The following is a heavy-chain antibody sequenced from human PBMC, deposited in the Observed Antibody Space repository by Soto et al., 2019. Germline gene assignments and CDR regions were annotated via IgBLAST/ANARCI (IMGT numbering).Heavy chain of an antibody. CDR2: IYPGDSDT. CDR1: GYSFTSYW. J-gene: IGHJ3*02. V-gene: IGHV5-51*01. Sequence: GESLKISCKGSGYSFTSYWIGWVRQMPGKGLEWMGIIYPGDSDTRYSPSFQGQVIISADKSISTAYLQWSSLKASDTAMYYCTRDLDYGGNPDSIAIWGQGTMVTVSS. CDR3: TRDLDYGGNPDSIAI. D-gene: IGHD4-17*01.